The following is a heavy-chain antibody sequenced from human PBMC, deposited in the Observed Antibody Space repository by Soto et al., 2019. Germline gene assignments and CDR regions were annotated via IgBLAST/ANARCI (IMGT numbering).Heavy chain of an antibody. V-gene: IGHV3-15*07. Sequence: EVQLVESGGGLVKPGGSLRLSCAASGFTFSNAWMNWVRQAPGKGLEWVGRIKSKTDGGTTDYAAPVKGRFTISRDDSKNTLYLQMNSLKTEDTAVYYCTTYDYVWGSYRYTPDAFDIWGQGTMVTVSS. J-gene: IGHJ3*02. CDR1: GFTFSNAW. CDR2: IKSKTDGGTT. D-gene: IGHD3-16*02. CDR3: TTYDYVWGSYRYTPDAFDI.